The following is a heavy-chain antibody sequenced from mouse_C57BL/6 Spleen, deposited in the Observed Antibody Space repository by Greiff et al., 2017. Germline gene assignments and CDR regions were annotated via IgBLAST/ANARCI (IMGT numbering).Heavy chain of an antibody. J-gene: IGHJ4*01. CDR1: GYTFTSYW. V-gene: IGHV1-59*01. CDR3: ARTKGSSNYAMDY. D-gene: IGHD3-2*02. Sequence: VQLQQPGAELVRPGTSVKLSCKASGYTFTSYWMHWVKQRPGQGLEWIGVIDPSDSYTNYNQKFKGKATLTVDTSSSTAYMQLSSLTSEDSAVYYCARTKGSSNYAMDYWGQGTSVTVSS. CDR2: IDPSDSYT.